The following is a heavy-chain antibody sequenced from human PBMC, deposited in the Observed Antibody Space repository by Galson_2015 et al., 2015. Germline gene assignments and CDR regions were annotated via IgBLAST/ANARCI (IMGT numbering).Heavy chain of an antibody. CDR2: INSDGSST. Sequence: SLRLSCAASGFTFSSYWMHWVRQAPGKGLVWVSRINSDGSSTSYADSVKGRFTISRDNAKNTLYLQMNSLRAEDTAVYYCARDPSKYNWNDAGLFDYWGQGTLVTVSS. D-gene: IGHD1-20*01. J-gene: IGHJ4*02. CDR3: ARDPSKYNWNDAGLFDY. V-gene: IGHV3-74*01. CDR1: GFTFSSYW.